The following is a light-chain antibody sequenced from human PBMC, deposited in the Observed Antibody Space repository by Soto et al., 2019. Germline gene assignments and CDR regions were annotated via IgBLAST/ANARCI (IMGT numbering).Light chain of an antibody. CDR3: QQYNRYPLT. J-gene: IGKJ4*01. V-gene: IGKV1-5*01. CDR1: QSISSW. CDR2: DAS. Sequence: DIQMTQSPSTLSASVGDRVTITCRASQSISSWLAWYQQKPGKAPKLLIYDASSLESGVPSRFSGSGSGTEFTLTISSLQPDDFATYYCQQYNRYPLTFVGGTKV.